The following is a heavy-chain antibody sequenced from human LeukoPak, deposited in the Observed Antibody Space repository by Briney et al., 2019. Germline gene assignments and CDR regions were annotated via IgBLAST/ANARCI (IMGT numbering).Heavy chain of an antibody. Sequence: PSETLSLTCAVSGGSISSSNWWSWVRQPPGKGLEWIGEIYHSGSTNYNPSLKSRVAISVDTSKNQFSLKLSSVTAADTAVYYCARDRRRITMVRGVILAFDIWGQGTMVTVSS. CDR3: ARDRRRITMVRGVILAFDI. J-gene: IGHJ3*02. CDR2: IYHSGST. CDR1: GGSISSSNW. V-gene: IGHV4-4*02. D-gene: IGHD3-10*01.